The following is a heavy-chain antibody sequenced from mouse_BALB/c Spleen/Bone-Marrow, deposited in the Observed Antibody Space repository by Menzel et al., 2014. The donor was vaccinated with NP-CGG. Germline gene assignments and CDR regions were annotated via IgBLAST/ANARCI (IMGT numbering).Heavy chain of an antibody. J-gene: IGHJ4*01. CDR2: LSSGSSTI. CDR1: GFTFSSFG. V-gene: IGHV5-17*02. Sequence: EVQLQESGGGLVQPEGSRKLSCVVSGFTFSSFGMHWVRQAPEKGLEWVAYLSSGSSTIFYADTVKGRFTISRDNPKNTLFLQMTSLRTEDTAMYYCARKGAMITHYYAMDYWGQGTSVTVSS. D-gene: IGHD2-4*01. CDR3: ARKGAMITHYYAMDY.